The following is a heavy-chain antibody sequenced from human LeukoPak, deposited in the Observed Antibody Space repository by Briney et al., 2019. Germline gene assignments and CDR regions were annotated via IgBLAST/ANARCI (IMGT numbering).Heavy chain of an antibody. D-gene: IGHD3-22*01. V-gene: IGHV4-4*07. CDR3: ARDGNYDSSGSIDY. J-gene: IGHJ4*02. Sequence: PSETLSLTCTVPGGSISSYYWSWIRQPAGKGLEWIGRIYTSGSTNYNPSLKSRVTMSVDTSKNQFSLKLSSVTAADTAVYYCARDGNYDSSGSIDYWGQGTLVTVSS. CDR1: GGSISSYY. CDR2: IYTSGST.